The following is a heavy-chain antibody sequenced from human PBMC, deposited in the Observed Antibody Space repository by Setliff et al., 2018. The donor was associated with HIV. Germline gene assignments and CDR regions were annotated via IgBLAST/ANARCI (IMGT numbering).Heavy chain of an antibody. CDR1: GFSFTSYN. Sequence: AGGSLRLSCAASGFSFTSYNMVWVRQAPGKGLEWLADITPSSNVIYYADSVKGRFTMSRDNAKKSVYLQLTSLRAEDTAVYYCARGRDYGDVPGFYGMDVWGQGTTVTVSS. V-gene: IGHV3-48*04. CDR3: ARGRDYGDVPGFYGMDV. D-gene: IGHD4-17*01. CDR2: ITPSSNVI. J-gene: IGHJ6*02.